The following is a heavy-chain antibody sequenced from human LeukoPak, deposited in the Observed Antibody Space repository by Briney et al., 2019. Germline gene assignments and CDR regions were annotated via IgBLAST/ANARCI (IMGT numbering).Heavy chain of an antibody. V-gene: IGHV1-46*01. Sequence: ASVKVFCKACGYTFTIYYMHWVRQDPGQGREWMVIINSSGGSTSYAQTFQGRVTMTRDTSTSAVYMEMSSVRSEDTAVYYCAAIRERYYYYGMDVWGEGTTVTVSS. CDR3: AAIRERYYYYGMDV. D-gene: IGHD1-26*01. CDR2: INSSGGST. J-gene: IGHJ6*04. CDR1: GYTFTIYY.